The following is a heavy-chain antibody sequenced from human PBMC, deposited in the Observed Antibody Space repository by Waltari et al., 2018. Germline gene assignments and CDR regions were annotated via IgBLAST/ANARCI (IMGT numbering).Heavy chain of an antibody. CDR3: ARQGITIFGVVIPFYMDV. D-gene: IGHD3-3*01. CDR2: IYYSGST. CDR1: GGSISSYY. J-gene: IGHJ6*03. V-gene: IGHV4-59*08. Sequence: QVQLQESGPGLVKPSETLSLTCTVSGGSISSYYWSWIRQPPGKGLEWIGYIYYSGSTNYNPSLKRRVTISVDTSKNQFSLKLSSVTAADTAVYYCARQGITIFGVVIPFYMDVWGKGTTVT.